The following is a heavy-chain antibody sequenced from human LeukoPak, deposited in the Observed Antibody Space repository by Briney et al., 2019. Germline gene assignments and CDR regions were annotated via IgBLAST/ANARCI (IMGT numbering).Heavy chain of an antibody. CDR1: GGSVSSYY. J-gene: IGHJ4*02. CDR2: IYYSGST. V-gene: IGHV4-59*02. D-gene: IGHD3-16*01. CDR3: ARDYDSFDY. Sequence: SETLSLTCTVSGGSVSSYYWSWIRQPPGKGLEWIGYIYYSGSTSYNPSLKSRVTISVDTSMNQFSLKLTSVTAADTAVYYCARDYDSFDYWGQGTLVSVS.